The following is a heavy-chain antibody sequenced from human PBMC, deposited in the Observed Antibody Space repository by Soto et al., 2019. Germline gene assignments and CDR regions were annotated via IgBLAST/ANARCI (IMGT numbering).Heavy chain of an antibody. CDR2: ISPHGAQT. V-gene: IGHV3-7*05. J-gene: IGHJ4*02. Sequence: EVQLVESGGGLVQPGGSLRLSCAASGFTFSDSWMAWVRQAPGKGLEWVANISPHGAQTYHVGSVTGRMTIPRDNAKNSLLLQMNILRAEDTAVYFCAKYSSHYLPKWGQGALVTVSS. CDR1: GFTFSDSW. D-gene: IGHD5-18*01. CDR3: AKYSSHYLPK.